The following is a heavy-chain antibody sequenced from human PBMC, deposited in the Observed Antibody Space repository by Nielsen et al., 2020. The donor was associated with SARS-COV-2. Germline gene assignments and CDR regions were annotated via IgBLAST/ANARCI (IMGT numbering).Heavy chain of an antibody. V-gene: IGHV1-69*13. CDR2: IIPIFGTA. CDR1: GGTFSSYA. CDR3: AVKVAGAYNWFDP. D-gene: IGHD6-19*01. Sequence: SVKVSCKASGGTFSSYAISWVRQAPGQGLEWMGGIIPIFGTANYAQKFQGRVTITADESTSTAYMELSSLRSEDTAVYYCAVKVAGAYNWFDPWGQGTLVTVSS. J-gene: IGHJ5*02.